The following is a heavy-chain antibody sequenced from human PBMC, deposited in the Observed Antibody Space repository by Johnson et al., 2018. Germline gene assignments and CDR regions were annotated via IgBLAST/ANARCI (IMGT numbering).Heavy chain of an antibody. V-gene: IGHV5-51*03. Sequence: VQLVESGAEVKKPGESLKISCKGSGYRFSSYWIGWVRQMPGKGLEWMAIIYPGDSDIRYIPSFQGQVTISAEKSISTAYLQWSSLKASDTAMYYCARRPNDGAFDIWGQGTMVNVSS. D-gene: IGHD2-8*01. CDR1: GYRFSSYW. J-gene: IGHJ3*02. CDR3: ARRPNDGAFDI. CDR2: IYPGDSDI.